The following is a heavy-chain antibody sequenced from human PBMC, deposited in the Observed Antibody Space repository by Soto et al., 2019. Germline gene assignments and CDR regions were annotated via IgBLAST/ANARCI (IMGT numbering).Heavy chain of an antibody. D-gene: IGHD4-4*01. J-gene: IGHJ5*02. V-gene: IGHV1-18*01. CDR1: GYTFTSYG. Sequence: ASVEVSCKASGYTFTSYGISWVRQAPGQGLEWMGWISAYNGNTNYAQKLQGRVTMTTDTSTSTAYMELRSLRSDDTAVYYCARLQSPLGWFDPWGQGTLVTVSS. CDR3: ARLQSPLGWFDP. CDR2: ISAYNGNT.